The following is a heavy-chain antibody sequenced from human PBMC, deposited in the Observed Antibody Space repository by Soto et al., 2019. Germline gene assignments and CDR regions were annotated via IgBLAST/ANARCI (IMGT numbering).Heavy chain of an antibody. Sequence: PGPTLKLSCKDSGHSFTNYWIVWVRPMPGKGLEWMGTIYPDDPETRYSPSFQGQVTISADKSINTAYLQWSTLKASDTAIYYGATPQSSATFSTYYDGMHFWGQGTTVTVSS. CDR1: GHSFTNYW. V-gene: IGHV5-51*01. CDR2: IYPDDPET. CDR3: ATPQSSATFSTYYDGMHF. J-gene: IGHJ6*02. D-gene: IGHD3-10*01.